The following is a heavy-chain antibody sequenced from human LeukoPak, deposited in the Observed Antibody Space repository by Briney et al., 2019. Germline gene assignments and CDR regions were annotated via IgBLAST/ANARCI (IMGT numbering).Heavy chain of an antibody. Sequence: SETLSLTCTVSGGSISSYYWSWIRQPPGKGLEWMGYIYYSGSTNYNPSLKSRVTMSVDTSKNQFSLKLSSVTAADTAVYYCARQPLLLWFGGWFDPWGQGTLVTVSS. D-gene: IGHD3-10*01. V-gene: IGHV4-59*08. CDR3: ARQPLLLWFGGWFDP. J-gene: IGHJ5*02. CDR1: GGSISSYY. CDR2: IYYSGST.